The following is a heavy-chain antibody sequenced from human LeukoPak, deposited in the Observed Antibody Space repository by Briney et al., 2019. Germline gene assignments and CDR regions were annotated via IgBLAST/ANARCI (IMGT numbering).Heavy chain of an antibody. CDR3: ARYRPRIRFLEIKEKGGYFDY. V-gene: IGHV3-7*01. J-gene: IGHJ4*02. CDR1: GFTFSSSW. CDR2: IKQDGREK. D-gene: IGHD3-3*01. Sequence: PGRSLRLSCAASGFTFSSSWMSWVRQPPGKWLEWVATIKQDGREKYYVDSVKGRFTISRDNAKNSLYLQMNSLRAEDTAVYYCARYRPRIRFLEIKEKGGYFDYWGQGTLVTVSS.